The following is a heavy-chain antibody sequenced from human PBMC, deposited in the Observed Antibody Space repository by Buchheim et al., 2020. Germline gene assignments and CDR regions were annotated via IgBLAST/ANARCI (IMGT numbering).Heavy chain of an antibody. CDR2: IFYSGNT. J-gene: IGHJ1*01. V-gene: IGHV4-59*01. Sequence: QVQLQESGPGQVKPSETLSLTCTVSGGSISSDYWSWIRQSPGKGLEWIGCIFYSGNTHYNPSLKSRVTISSAKSKNQFSLKLNSVTAADTAVYYCARGSGNSWHLLHWGQGTL. CDR3: ARGSGNSWHLLH. D-gene: IGHD6-13*01. CDR1: GGSISSDY.